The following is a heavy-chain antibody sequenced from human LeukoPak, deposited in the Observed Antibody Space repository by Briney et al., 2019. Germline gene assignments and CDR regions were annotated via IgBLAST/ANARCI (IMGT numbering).Heavy chain of an antibody. Sequence: GASVKVSCKASGYTFTSYGISWVRQAPGQGLEWMGWISAYNGNTNYAQKLQGRVTMTTDTSTSTAYMELRSLRSDDTAVYYCARSRFPLSGVRGVPLDYWGQGTLVTVSS. CDR2: ISAYNGNT. CDR1: GYTFTSYG. V-gene: IGHV1-18*01. D-gene: IGHD3-10*01. J-gene: IGHJ4*02. CDR3: ARSRFPLSGVRGVPLDY.